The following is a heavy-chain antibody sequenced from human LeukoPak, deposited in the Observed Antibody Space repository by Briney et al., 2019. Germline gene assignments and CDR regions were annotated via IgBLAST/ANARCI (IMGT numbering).Heavy chain of an antibody. J-gene: IGHJ4*02. D-gene: IGHD5-12*01. V-gene: IGHV1-2*02. CDR3: ARETLGAYNVDIVATITGSTAGDYFDY. Sequence: ASVKVSCKASGYTFTAYYIHWVRQAPGQGLEWMGWINPNSGGTNYAQKFQGRVTMTRDTSISTAYMELSRLRSDDTAVYYCARETLGAYNVDIVATITGSTAGDYFDYWGQGTLVTVSS. CDR1: GYTFTAYY. CDR2: INPNSGGT.